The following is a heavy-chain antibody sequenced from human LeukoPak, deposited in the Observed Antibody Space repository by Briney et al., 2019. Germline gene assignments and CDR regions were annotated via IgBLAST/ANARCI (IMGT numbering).Heavy chain of an antibody. D-gene: IGHD6-13*01. CDR2: IGTAGDT. Sequence: GGSLGLSVQASEFAFSSYDMTWVGKPTGKGLEWVSAIGTAGDTYYPGSVKGRFTISRENAKNSLYLQMNSLRAGDTAVYYCTRVLGPAGGMDVWGQGTTVTVSS. J-gene: IGHJ6*02. CDR1: EFAFSSYD. CDR3: TRVLGPAGGMDV. V-gene: IGHV3-13*01.